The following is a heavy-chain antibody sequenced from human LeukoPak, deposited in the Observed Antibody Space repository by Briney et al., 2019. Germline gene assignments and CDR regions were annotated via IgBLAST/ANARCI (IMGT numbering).Heavy chain of an antibody. CDR1: GGSISSYY. CDR2: IYYSGST. CDR3: ARHEEQQLGWYFDL. V-gene: IGHV4-59*08. J-gene: IGHJ2*01. D-gene: IGHD6-13*01. Sequence: SETLSLTCTVSGGSISSYYWSWIRQPPGKGLEWIGYIYYSGSTNYNPSLKSRVTISVDTSKNQFSLKLSSVTAADTAVYYCARHEEQQLGWYFDLWGRGTLVTVSS.